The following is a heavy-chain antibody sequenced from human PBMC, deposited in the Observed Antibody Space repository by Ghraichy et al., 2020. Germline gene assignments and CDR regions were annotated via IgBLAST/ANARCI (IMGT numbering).Heavy chain of an antibody. CDR2: IYTSGST. CDR3: ARDQGIAAAGYNWFDP. CDR1: GGSISSYY. V-gene: IGHV4-4*07. J-gene: IGHJ5*02. D-gene: IGHD6-13*01. Sequence: SQTLSLTCTVSGGSISSYYWSWIRQPAGKGLEWIGRIYTSGSTNYNPSLKSRVTMSVDTSKNQFSLKLSSVTAADTAVYYCARDQGIAAAGYNWFDPWGQGTLVTVSS.